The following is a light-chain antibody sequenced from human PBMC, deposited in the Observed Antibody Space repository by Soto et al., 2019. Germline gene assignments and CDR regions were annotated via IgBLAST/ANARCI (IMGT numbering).Light chain of an antibody. V-gene: IGLV2-23*02. Sequence: QSVLTQPASVSGSPGQSITISCTGTSSNVGSYKLVSWYQQHPGKAPKLMIFEVNKRPSGVSNRFSGSKSGNTASLTISGLKVEDEADYYCYSYRGYYTRVFGTGTKVTVL. J-gene: IGLJ1*01. CDR3: YSYRGYYTRV. CDR2: EVN. CDR1: SSNVGSYKL.